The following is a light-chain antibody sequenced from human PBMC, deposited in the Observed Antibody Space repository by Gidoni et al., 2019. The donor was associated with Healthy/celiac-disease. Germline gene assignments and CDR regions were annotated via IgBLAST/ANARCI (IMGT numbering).Light chain of an antibody. Sequence: IQMTQSPSTLSASGGDRVTITGRASQSISSWLAWYQQKPGKAPKLLIYKASSLESGVPSRFSGSGSGTEFTLTISSLQPDDFATYYCQQYNSYSPWTFGQGTKVEIK. J-gene: IGKJ1*01. CDR3: QQYNSYSPWT. CDR1: QSISSW. V-gene: IGKV1-5*03. CDR2: KAS.